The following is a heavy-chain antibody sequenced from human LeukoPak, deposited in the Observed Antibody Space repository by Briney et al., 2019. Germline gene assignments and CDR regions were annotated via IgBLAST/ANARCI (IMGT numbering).Heavy chain of an antibody. Sequence: GGSLRLSCAASGFTVSSNYMTWVHQAPGKGLEWVSVIYSGGSTYYADSVKGRFTISRDNSKNTLYLQMNSLRAEDTAVYYCASGYYYDSSAPWGYWGQGTLVTVSS. V-gene: IGHV3-53*01. CDR3: ASGYYYDSSAPWGY. CDR1: GFTVSSNY. CDR2: IYSGGST. D-gene: IGHD3-22*01. J-gene: IGHJ4*02.